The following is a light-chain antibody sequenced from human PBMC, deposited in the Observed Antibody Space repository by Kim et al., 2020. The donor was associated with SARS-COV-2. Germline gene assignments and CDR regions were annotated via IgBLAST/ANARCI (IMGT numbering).Light chain of an antibody. CDR3: NSRDSNSNHVV. J-gene: IGLJ3*02. V-gene: IGLV3-19*01. Sequence: AVVPTRRLACQAASPKGFCASWSQKKPGLGPVVVIYAQNTRPVGIPVRFSGSSSGTSASLTITGAQAEDEADYYCNSRDSNSNHVVFGGGTQLTVL. CDR2: AQN. CDR1: SPKGFC.